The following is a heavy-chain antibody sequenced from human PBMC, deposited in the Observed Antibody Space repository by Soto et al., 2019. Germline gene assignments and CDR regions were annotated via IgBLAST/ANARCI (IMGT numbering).Heavy chain of an antibody. D-gene: IGHD5-12*01. Sequence: QVQLVESGGGVVQPGRSLRLSCAASGFTFSSYGMHWVRQAPGKGLEWVALVWYDGGNKYYADSVKGRFTISRDNSKNTLYLQMNSLRDEDTAVYYCVRAAGYCGNDYVYSYGMDVGGQGTTVTVSS. CDR1: GFTFSSYG. CDR2: VWYDGGNK. V-gene: IGHV3-33*01. J-gene: IGHJ6*02. CDR3: VRAAGYCGNDYVYSYGMDV.